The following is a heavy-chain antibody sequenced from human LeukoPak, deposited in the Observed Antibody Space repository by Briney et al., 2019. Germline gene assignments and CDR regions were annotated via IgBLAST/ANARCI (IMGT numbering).Heavy chain of an antibody. CDR1: GLTVSSNC. CDR2: IYTDDTT. J-gene: IGHJ4*02. CDR3: ARDRGGAATDTNY. D-gene: IGHD6-13*01. Sequence: PGRSLRLSCAASGLTVSSNCMNWVRQAPGKGLEWVSVIYTDDTTYYADSVKGRFTISRDNSKNTLYLQMNSLRAADTAVYYCARDRGGAATDTNYWGQGTLVTVSS. V-gene: IGHV3-66*01.